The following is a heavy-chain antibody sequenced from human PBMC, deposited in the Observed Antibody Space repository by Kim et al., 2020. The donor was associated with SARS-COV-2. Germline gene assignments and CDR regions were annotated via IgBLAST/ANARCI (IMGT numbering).Heavy chain of an antibody. J-gene: IGHJ4*02. CDR1: GYTFTSYY. Sequence: ASVKVSCKASGYTFTSYYMHWVRQAPGQGLEWMGIINPSGGSTSYAQKFQGRVTMTRDTATSTVYMELSSLRSEDTAVYYCARGKNEIDILTGYYDYWGQGTLVAVSS. CDR3: ARGKNEIDILTGYYDY. V-gene: IGHV1-46*01. CDR2: INPSGGST. D-gene: IGHD3-9*01.